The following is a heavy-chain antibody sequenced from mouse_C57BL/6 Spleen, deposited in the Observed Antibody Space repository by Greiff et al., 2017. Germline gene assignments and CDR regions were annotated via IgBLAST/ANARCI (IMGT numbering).Heavy chain of an antibody. CDR2: IDPSDSYT. CDR1: GYTFTSYW. V-gene: IGHV1-50*01. Sequence: LKQPGASVKLSCKASGYTFTSYWMQWVKQRPGQGLEWIGEIDPSDSYTNYNQKFKGKATLTVDTSSSTAYMQLSSLTSEDSAVYYCARRVYDYGYAMDYWGQGTSVTVSS. D-gene: IGHD2-4*01. CDR3: ARRVYDYGYAMDY. J-gene: IGHJ4*01.